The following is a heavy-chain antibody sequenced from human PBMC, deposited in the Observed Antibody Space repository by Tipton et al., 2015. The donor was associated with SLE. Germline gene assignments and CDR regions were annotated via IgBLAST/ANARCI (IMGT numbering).Heavy chain of an antibody. CDR1: GYTFTSYG. J-gene: IGHJ4*02. CDR2: ISAYNGNT. D-gene: IGHD4-17*01. V-gene: IGHV1-18*04. Sequence: QLVQSGAEVKKPGASVKVSCKASGYTFTSYGISWVRQAPGQGLEWMGWISAYNGNTNYAQKLQGRVTITADESTSTAYMELSSLRSEDTAVYYCASLSEGDYVGGENYWGQGTLVTVSS. CDR3: ASLSEGDYVGGENY.